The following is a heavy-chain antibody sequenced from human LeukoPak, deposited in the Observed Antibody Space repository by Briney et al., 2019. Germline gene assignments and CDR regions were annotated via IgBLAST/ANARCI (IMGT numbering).Heavy chain of an antibody. CDR3: ARGYGSGSYLDY. D-gene: IGHD3-10*01. CDR2: ISSSSSYI. Sequence: SGGSLRLSCAASGFTFSSYSMNWVRQAPGKGLEWVSSISSSSSYIYYADSVKGRFTISRDNAKNSLYLQMNSLRAEDTAVYYCARGYGSGSYLDYWGQGTLVTVFS. CDR1: GFTFSSYS. V-gene: IGHV3-21*01. J-gene: IGHJ4*02.